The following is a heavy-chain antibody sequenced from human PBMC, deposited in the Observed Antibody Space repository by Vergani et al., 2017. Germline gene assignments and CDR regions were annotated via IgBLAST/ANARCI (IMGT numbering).Heavy chain of an antibody. CDR3: ERVRGSGWSRWFDP. D-gene: IGHD6-19*01. CDR1: GFTVSSNY. V-gene: IGHV3-53*01. Sequence: EVQLVESGGGLIQPGGSLRLSCAASGFTVSSNYMSWVRQAPGKGLEWVSVMYSGGSTHYADAVKGRITISSDNSKNTLYLQMIILRAEDTAVYYCERVRGSGWSRWFDPWGQGTLVTVSS. CDR2: MYSGGST. J-gene: IGHJ5*02.